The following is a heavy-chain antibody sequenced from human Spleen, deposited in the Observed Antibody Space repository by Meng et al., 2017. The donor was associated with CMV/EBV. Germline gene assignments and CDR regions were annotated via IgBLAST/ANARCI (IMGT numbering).Heavy chain of an antibody. CDR1: GGSVSRPEYS. J-gene: IGHJ4*02. CDR2: IYYAGST. V-gene: IGHV4-31*03. Sequence: CTVSGGSVSRPEYSWNWNRQRPGEGLEWIGYIYYAGSTYYNPSLASRVTISLDTSNNRYSLSLKSVTAADTALYFCARVRGAGNEDYWGPGTLVTVSS. D-gene: IGHD3-10*01. CDR3: ARVRGAGNEDY.